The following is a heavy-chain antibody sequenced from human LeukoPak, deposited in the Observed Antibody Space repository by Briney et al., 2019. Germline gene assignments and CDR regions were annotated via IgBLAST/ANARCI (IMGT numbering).Heavy chain of an antibody. V-gene: IGHV4-59*08. J-gene: IGHJ4*02. CDR2: IYFSGST. D-gene: IGHD1-26*01. Sequence: SETLSLTCTVSGCSISSYYWSWIRQPPGKGLEWIGYIYFSGSTNYNPSLKSRVTISVDTSKNQFSLKLSSVTAADTAVYYCARYSRGELVHYFDYWGQGTLVTVSS. CDR1: GCSISSYY. CDR3: ARYSRGELVHYFDY.